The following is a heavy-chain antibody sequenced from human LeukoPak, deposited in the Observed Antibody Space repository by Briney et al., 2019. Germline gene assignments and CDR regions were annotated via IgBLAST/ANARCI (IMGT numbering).Heavy chain of an antibody. V-gene: IGHV3-30*02. CDR1: GFTFSSYG. CDR2: IRYDGSNK. CDR3: AKDRSVARMTYFDY. J-gene: IGHJ4*02. Sequence: PGGSLRLSCAASGFTFSSYGMHWVRQAPGKGLEWVAFIRYDGSNKYYADSVKGRFTISRDNSKNTLYLQMNSLRPEDTAVYYCAKDRSVARMTYFDYWGQGTLVTVSS. D-gene: IGHD3-16*02.